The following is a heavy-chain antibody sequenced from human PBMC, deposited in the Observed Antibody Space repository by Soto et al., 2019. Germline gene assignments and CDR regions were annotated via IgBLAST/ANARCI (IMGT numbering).Heavy chain of an antibody. Sequence: GGSLRLSCAASGFTFSSYAMSWVRQAPGKGLEWVSAIGGSGGSTYYADSVKGRFTISRDNSKNTLYLQMNSLRAEDTAVYYCAKDKGRGPTAKWGQGTLVTVSS. V-gene: IGHV3-23*01. J-gene: IGHJ4*02. CDR3: AKDKGRGPTAK. CDR2: IGGSGGST. D-gene: IGHD3-10*01. CDR1: GFTFSSYA.